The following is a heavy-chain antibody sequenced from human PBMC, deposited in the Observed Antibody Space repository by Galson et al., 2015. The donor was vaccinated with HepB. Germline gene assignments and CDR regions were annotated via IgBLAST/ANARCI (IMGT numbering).Heavy chain of an antibody. CDR2: IIPIFGTA. D-gene: IGHD5-18*01. V-gene: IGHV1-69*01. Sequence: SCKASGGTFSSYAINWVRQAPGQGLEWMGGIIPIFGTANYAQKFQGRVTITADESTSTAYMELSSLRSEDTAVYYCARGGTAMVTFGAFDIWGQGTMVTVSS. J-gene: IGHJ3*02. CDR3: ARGGTAMVTFGAFDI. CDR1: GGTFSSYA.